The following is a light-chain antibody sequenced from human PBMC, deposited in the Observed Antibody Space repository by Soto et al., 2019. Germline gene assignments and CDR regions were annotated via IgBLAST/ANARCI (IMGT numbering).Light chain of an antibody. Sequence: EIVLTQSSGTLSLSPGDRATLSCRASQSVSSNFLAWYQQKPGQAPRLLIYGASIRATGIPDRFSGSGSGTDFTLTIRRLEPEDFAMYFCQQYGSSPRTFGQGTKVEIK. CDR1: QSVSSNF. CDR3: QQYGSSPRT. J-gene: IGKJ1*01. CDR2: GAS. V-gene: IGKV3-20*01.